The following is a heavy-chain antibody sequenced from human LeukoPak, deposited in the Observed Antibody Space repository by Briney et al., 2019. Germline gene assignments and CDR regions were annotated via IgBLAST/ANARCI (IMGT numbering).Heavy chain of an antibody. CDR2: ISYDGSHK. D-gene: IGHD4/OR15-4a*01. Sequence: PGGSLRLSCAASGFTFSSYGMHWVRQAPGKGLEWVAVISYDGSHKYSADSVKSRFTISRDNSKNTLYLQMNSLRTEDTAGYFCSASRPHYGDYYGLDVWGHGTTVTVSS. V-gene: IGHV3-30*03. CDR1: GFTFSSYG. J-gene: IGHJ6*02. CDR3: SASRPHYGDYYGLDV.